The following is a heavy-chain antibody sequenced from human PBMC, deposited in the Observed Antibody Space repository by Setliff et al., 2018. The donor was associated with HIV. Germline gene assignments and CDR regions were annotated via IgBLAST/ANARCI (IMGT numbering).Heavy chain of an antibody. CDR3: ARHLLEDDY. CDR2: TYYSGST. V-gene: IGHV4-39*01. J-gene: IGHJ4*02. Sequence: SETLSLTCTVSGGPISDYYWGWIRQPPGKGLEWIGSTYYSGSTYYNPSLKSRVTISVDTSKNQFSLKLSSVTAADTAVYYCARHLLEDDYWGQGTLVTVSS. CDR1: GGPISDYY. D-gene: IGHD3-3*01.